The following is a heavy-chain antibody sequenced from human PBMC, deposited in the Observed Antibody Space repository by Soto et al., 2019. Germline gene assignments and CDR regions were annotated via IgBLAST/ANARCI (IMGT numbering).Heavy chain of an antibody. Sequence: PGESLKISCKGSGYSFTSYWIGWVRQMPGKGLEWMGIIYPGDSDTRYSPSFQGQVTISADKSISTAYLQWSSLKASDTAMYYCARHIISGGYSYLSWFDPWGQGTLVTVSS. D-gene: IGHD5-18*01. CDR2: IYPGDSDT. CDR3: ARHIISGGYSYLSWFDP. CDR1: GYSFTSYW. J-gene: IGHJ5*02. V-gene: IGHV5-51*01.